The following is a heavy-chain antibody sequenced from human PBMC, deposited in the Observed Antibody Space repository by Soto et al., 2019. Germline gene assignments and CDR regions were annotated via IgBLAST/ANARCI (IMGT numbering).Heavy chain of an antibody. V-gene: IGHV4-31*03. J-gene: IGHJ5*02. CDR1: DGSISSGTYY. D-gene: IGHD2-2*02. CDR3: ARDLSYTHWSDP. Sequence: QVQLQESGPGLVKPSQILSLTCTVSDGSISSGTYYWSWIRQQPGKGLEWIGYFHYSGSTYYNPSLKSRVTISVDTSKNQFFLKLSSVTAADTAVYYCARDLSYTHWSDPWGQGTLVTVSS. CDR2: FHYSGST.